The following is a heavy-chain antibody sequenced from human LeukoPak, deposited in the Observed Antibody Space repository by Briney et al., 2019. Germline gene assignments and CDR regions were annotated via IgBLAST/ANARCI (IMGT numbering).Heavy chain of an antibody. D-gene: IGHD3-10*01. CDR1: GGSISSYY. CDR3: ARDNTMVRGVIDY. Sequence: SETLSITCTVSGGSISSYYWSWIRQPPGKGLEWIGYIYYSGSTNYNPSLKSRVTISVDTSKNQFSLKLSSVTAADTAVYYCARDNTMVRGVIDYWGQGTLVTVSS. V-gene: IGHV4-59*01. J-gene: IGHJ4*02. CDR2: IYYSGST.